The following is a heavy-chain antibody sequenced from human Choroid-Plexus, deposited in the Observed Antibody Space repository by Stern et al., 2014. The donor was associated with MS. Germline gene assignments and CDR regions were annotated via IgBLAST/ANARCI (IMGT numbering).Heavy chain of an antibody. CDR2: INPNTGGT. J-gene: IGHJ6*02. CDR3: ARDQRGITIFGVVTDYYYLGMDV. V-gene: IGHV1-2*02. CDR1: GYIFTGYY. Sequence: QVQLVQSGAEVKKPGASVKVSCKTSGYIFTGYYIHWVRQAPGQGLEWMAWINPNTGGTNYAQKFQGRGTMSRDTSISTAFVELSSLTSDDTAVYYCARDQRGITIFGVVTDYYYLGMDVWGQGTTVTVSS. D-gene: IGHD3-3*01.